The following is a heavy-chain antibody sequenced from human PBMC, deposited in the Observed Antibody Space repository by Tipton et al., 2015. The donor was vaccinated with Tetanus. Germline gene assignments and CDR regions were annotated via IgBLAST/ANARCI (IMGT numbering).Heavy chain of an antibody. Sequence: SLRLSCAASGFTFSSYGMHWVRQAPGKGLEWVAVIWYDGSNKYYADSVKGRFTISRDNSKNTLYLQMNSLRAEDTAVYYCARDRDSYYYYGMDVWGQGTTVTVSS. CDR2: IWYDGSNK. CDR1: GFTFSSYG. D-gene: IGHD2-21*02. V-gene: IGHV3-33*01. J-gene: IGHJ6*02. CDR3: ARDRDSYYYYGMDV.